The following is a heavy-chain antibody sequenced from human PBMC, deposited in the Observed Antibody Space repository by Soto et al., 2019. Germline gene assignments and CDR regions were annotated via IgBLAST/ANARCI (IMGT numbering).Heavy chain of an antibody. CDR2: ISYDEIDK. J-gene: IGHJ4*02. Sequence: PGGSLRLSCAASGFTFTNYTMHWVRQAPGKGLEWVALISYDEIDKYYADAVKGRFTISRDNSKNTLYLQMDSLRAEDTAVYYCASRSGSSDYWGRGTLVTVSS. CDR3: ASRSGSSDY. CDR1: GFTFTNYT. V-gene: IGHV3-30*04. D-gene: IGHD3-10*01.